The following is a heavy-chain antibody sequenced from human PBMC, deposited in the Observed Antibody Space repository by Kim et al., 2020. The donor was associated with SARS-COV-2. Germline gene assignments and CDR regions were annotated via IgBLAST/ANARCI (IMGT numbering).Heavy chain of an antibody. D-gene: IGHD1-26*01. CDR2: IWYDGSKK. J-gene: IGHJ4*02. CDR3: AKEAPTGGASEY. V-gene: IGHV3-33*06. Sequence: GGSLRLSCAASGFTFSSYGMHWVRQAPGKGLEWVGVIWYDGSKKHYADSVKGRFTISRDNSNNTLYLQMNSLRPEDTAFYYCAKEAPTGGASEYWGQGTLVIVSS. CDR1: GFTFSSYG.